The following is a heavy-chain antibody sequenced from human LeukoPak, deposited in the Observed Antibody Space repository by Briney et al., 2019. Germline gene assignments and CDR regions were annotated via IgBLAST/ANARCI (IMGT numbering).Heavy chain of an antibody. J-gene: IGHJ4*02. D-gene: IGHD1-26*01. CDR2: ISYDGSNK. Sequence: GGSLRLSCAASGFTFSSYGMHWVRQAPGKGLEWVAVISYDGSNKYYADSVKGRFTISRDNSKNTLYLQMNSLRAEDTAVYYCAKALYSGSPRRFDYWGQGTLVTVSS. CDR3: AKALYSGSPRRFDY. CDR1: GFTFSSYG. V-gene: IGHV3-30*18.